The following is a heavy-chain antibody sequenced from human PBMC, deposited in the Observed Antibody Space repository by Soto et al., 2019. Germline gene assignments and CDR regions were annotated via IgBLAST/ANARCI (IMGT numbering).Heavy chain of an antibody. CDR2: TYYRSKWYN. Sequence: SQTLSLTFSISGDSVSSNIAAWNWIRQSPSRGLEWLGRTYYRSKWYNDYAVSVKSRITINPDTSKNQFSLQLNSVTPEDTAVYYCARDRVSSGWYNWFDPWGQGTLVTVSS. D-gene: IGHD6-19*01. CDR1: GDSVSSNIAA. J-gene: IGHJ5*02. V-gene: IGHV6-1*01. CDR3: ARDRVSSGWYNWFDP.